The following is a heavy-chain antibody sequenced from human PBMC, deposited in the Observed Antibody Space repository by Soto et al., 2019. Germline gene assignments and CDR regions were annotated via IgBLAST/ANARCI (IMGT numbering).Heavy chain of an antibody. Sequence: SVKVSCKASGGTFSSYAISWVRQAPGQGLEWMGGIIPIFGTANYAQKFQGRVTITADESTSTAYMELSSLRSEDTAVYYCARTRAAEQPFDYWGQGTLVTVSS. CDR2: IIPIFGTA. V-gene: IGHV1-69*13. J-gene: IGHJ4*02. D-gene: IGHD1-1*01. CDR3: ARTRAAEQPFDY. CDR1: GGTFSSYA.